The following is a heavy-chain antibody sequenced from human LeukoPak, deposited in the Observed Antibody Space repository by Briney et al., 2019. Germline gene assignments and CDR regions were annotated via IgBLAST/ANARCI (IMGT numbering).Heavy chain of an antibody. CDR3: ARGHHYYDSSGYSAGAFDI. Sequence: GGSLRLSCAASGFTFSSYGMHWVRQAPGKGLEWVAVISYDGSNKYYADSVKGRFTISRDNSKNTLYLQMNSLRAEDTAVYYCARGHHYYDSSGYSAGAFDIWGQGTMVTVSS. CDR2: ISYDGSNK. D-gene: IGHD3-22*01. J-gene: IGHJ3*02. CDR1: GFTFSSYG. V-gene: IGHV3-30*03.